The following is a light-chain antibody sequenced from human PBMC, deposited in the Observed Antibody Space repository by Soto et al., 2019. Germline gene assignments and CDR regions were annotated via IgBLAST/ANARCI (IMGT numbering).Light chain of an antibody. V-gene: IGKV3-15*01. CDR2: DAS. Sequence: EIVMTQSPATLSVSPGERATLSCRASQSVGSNLAWFQQTPGQAPRLLIYDASTRATGISARFSGRGSGTEFTLTTRNLHPEDFAVYYCHQYNNWPLTFGQGTKVDIK. CDR3: HQYNNWPLT. J-gene: IGKJ2*01. CDR1: QSVGSN.